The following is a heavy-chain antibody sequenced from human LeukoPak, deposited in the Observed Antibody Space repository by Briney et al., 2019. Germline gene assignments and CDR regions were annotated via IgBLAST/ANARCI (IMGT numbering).Heavy chain of an antibody. CDR3: AKGVRYYDSSGFLDY. V-gene: IGHV3-43D*03. D-gene: IGHD3-22*01. J-gene: IGHJ4*02. CDR1: GFTFDDYA. Sequence: GGSLGLSCAASGFTFDDYAMHWVRQAPGKGLEWVSLISWDGGSTYYADSVKGRFTISRDNSKNSLYLQMNSLRAEDTALYYCAKGVRYYDSSGFLDYWGQGTLVTVSS. CDR2: ISWDGGST.